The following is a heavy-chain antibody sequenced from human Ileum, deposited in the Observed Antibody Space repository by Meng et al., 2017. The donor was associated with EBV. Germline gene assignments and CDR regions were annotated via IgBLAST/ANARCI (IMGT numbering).Heavy chain of an antibody. CDR1: GVSIDRSSDN. V-gene: IGHV4-39*01. Sequence: HLQLQESGPGRVKPSETLSLTCTVAGVSIDRSSDNWGWIRQSPGKGLEWMGNIYYSGTTYYNPSLKSRVTISVDTSKNQFSLKLSSVTAADTAVYYCARGYSSGWYYFDSWGQGTLVTVSS. D-gene: IGHD6-19*01. CDR2: IYYSGTT. J-gene: IGHJ4*02. CDR3: ARGYSSGWYYFDS.